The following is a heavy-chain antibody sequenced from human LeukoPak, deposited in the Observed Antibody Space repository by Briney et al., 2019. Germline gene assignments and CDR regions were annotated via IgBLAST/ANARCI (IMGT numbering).Heavy chain of an antibody. CDR1: GGTFSSYA. Sequence: SVKVSCKASGGTFSSYAISWVRQAPGQGLEWMGGIIPIFGTANYAQKSQGRVTITADESTSTAYMELSSLRSEDTAVYYCARDMYGGNSGGWFDPWGQGTLVTVSS. CDR2: IIPIFGTA. V-gene: IGHV1-69*13. J-gene: IGHJ5*02. CDR3: ARDMYGGNSGGWFDP. D-gene: IGHD4-23*01.